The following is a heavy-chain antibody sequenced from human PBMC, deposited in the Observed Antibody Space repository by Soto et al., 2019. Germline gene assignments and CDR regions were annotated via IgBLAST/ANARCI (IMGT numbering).Heavy chain of an antibody. CDR1: GFTFSNYA. CDR2: INTSGGST. Sequence: GGSLRLSCAASGFTFSNYAMSWVRQAPGKGLEWVSGINTSGGSTYYADSVKGRFTISRDNSKNTLYLQMNSLRAEDTAVYYCAKVRFADYGDYGLYYFDYWGQGTLVTVSS. J-gene: IGHJ4*02. CDR3: AKVRFADYGDYGLYYFDY. D-gene: IGHD4-17*01. V-gene: IGHV3-23*01.